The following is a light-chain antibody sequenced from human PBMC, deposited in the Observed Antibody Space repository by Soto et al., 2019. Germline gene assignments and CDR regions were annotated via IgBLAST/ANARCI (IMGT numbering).Light chain of an antibody. V-gene: IGKV3-20*01. CDR3: QQYGSSPPLT. Sequence: EIVVTQSPGALSLSPGEIATLSCRASQSVSSSYLAWYQQKPGQAPRLLIYGAASRATGIPDRFSSSGSGTDFTLPISRLEPEDFAVYYCQQYGSSPPLTFGGGTKVEIK. J-gene: IGKJ4*01. CDR2: GAA. CDR1: QSVSSSY.